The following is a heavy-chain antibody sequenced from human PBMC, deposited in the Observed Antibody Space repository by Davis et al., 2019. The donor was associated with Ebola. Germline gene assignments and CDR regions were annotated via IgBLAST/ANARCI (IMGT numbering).Heavy chain of an antibody. CDR3: ARGIGAATGWFDP. V-gene: IGHV4-34*01. CDR1: GFTFSSYW. Sequence: ESLKISCAASGFTFSSYWMSWVRQPPGKGLEWIGEINHSGSTNYNPSLKSRVTISVDTSKNQFSLKLSSVTAADTAVYYCARGIGAATGWFDPWGQGTLVTASS. J-gene: IGHJ5*02. CDR2: INHSGST. D-gene: IGHD2-15*01.